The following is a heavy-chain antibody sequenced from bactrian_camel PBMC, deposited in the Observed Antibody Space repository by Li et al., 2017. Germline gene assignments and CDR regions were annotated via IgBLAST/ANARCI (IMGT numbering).Heavy chain of an antibody. V-gene: IGHV3S40*01. Sequence: DVQLVESGGGSVQAGGSLRLSCVLSEYEGSSNCMGWFRQAPGKEREGVAVIYLRGGTTYYADSVKGRFTISQDYAKNTAFLEMNNLTPEDSAMYYCAVNFGPYCSGPYLARRANFLGQGTQVTVST. CDR1: EYEGSSNC. J-gene: IGHJ4*01. CDR2: IYLRGGTT. D-gene: IGHD2*01.